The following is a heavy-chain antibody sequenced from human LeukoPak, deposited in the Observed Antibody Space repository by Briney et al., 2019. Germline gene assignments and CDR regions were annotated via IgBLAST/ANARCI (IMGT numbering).Heavy chain of an antibody. D-gene: IGHD4-11*01. CDR2: ISSSSSTI. CDR3: ARDRGLGDYSTIDAMDV. Sequence: GGSLRLSCAASGFTLSSYSMNWVRQAPGKGLEWVSYISSSSSTIYYADSVKGRFTISRDNAKNSLYLQMNSLRAEDTAVYYCARDRGLGDYSTIDAMDVWGKGTTVTVSS. J-gene: IGHJ6*04. CDR1: GFTLSSYS. V-gene: IGHV3-48*01.